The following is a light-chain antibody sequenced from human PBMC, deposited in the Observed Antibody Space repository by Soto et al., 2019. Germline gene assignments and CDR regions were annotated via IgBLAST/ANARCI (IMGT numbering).Light chain of an antibody. CDR1: NIGSKR. Sequence: SYELTQSPSLSVAPGQTASIPCGGNNIGSKRVHWYQQKPGQAPVLVVYDDSDRPSGIPERFSGSNSGNTATLTISRVEVGDEADYYCQVWESSSDPVIFGGGTKLTVL. CDR2: DDS. J-gene: IGLJ2*01. V-gene: IGLV3-21*02. CDR3: QVWESSSDPVI.